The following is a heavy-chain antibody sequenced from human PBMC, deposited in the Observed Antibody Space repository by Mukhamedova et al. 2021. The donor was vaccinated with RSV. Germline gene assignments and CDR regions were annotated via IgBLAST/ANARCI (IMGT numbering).Heavy chain of an antibody. Sequence: STSGIHWVRQAPGKGLEWVALISYDGTIKDYTDSVKGRFTISRAKSKNTVFLQMNSLSAEDSAVYYCSSNDVEYQLLYYFDYWVQ. CDR3: SSNDVEYQLLYYFDY. CDR2: ISYDGTIK. V-gene: IGHV3-30-3*01. D-gene: IGHD2-2*02. CDR1: STSG. J-gene: IGHJ4*02.